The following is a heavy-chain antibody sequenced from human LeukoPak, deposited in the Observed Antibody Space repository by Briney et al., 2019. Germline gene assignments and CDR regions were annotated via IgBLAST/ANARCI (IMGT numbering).Heavy chain of an antibody. CDR2: IYYSGST. D-gene: IGHD5-12*01. J-gene: IGHJ4*02. Sequence: PSETLSLTCTVSAGSISTYYWNWIRQSPGKGLEWIGYIYYSGSTIYNPSLKSRVTISVDTSKNQFSLKLSSVTAADTAVYYCARGVGYNYRLYHFDYWGQGTLVTVSS. V-gene: IGHV4-59*08. CDR1: AGSISTYY. CDR3: ARGVGYNYRLYHFDY.